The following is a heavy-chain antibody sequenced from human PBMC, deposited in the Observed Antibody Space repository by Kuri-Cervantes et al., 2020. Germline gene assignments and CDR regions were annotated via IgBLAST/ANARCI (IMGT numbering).Heavy chain of an antibody. V-gene: IGHV3-13*01. Sequence: GGSLRLSCAASGFTLSTYDMHWVRQSTGKGLEWVSAIGIAGDTSYPGSVKGRFTISRENAKNSLYLQMNSLRARDTAVYYCAKDDYLGYYYDSSGYPEYFQHWGQGTLVTVSS. D-gene: IGHD3-22*01. J-gene: IGHJ1*01. CDR3: AKDDYLGYYYDSSGYPEYFQH. CDR1: GFTLSTYD. CDR2: IGIAGDT.